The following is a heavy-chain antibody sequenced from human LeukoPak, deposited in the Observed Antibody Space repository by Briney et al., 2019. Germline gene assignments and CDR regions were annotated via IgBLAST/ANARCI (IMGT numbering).Heavy chain of an antibody. CDR1: GGTFSSYA. V-gene: IGHV1-69*04. CDR2: IIPILGIA. CDR3: ARSWAVQNTFYYFDD. D-gene: IGHD1-1*01. J-gene: IGHJ4*02. Sequence: SVKVSCKASGGTFSSYAISWVRQAPGQGLEWMGRIIPILGIANYAQKFQGRVTITADKSTSTAYMELSSLRSEDTAVYYCARSWAVQNTFYYFDDWGQGTLVTVSS.